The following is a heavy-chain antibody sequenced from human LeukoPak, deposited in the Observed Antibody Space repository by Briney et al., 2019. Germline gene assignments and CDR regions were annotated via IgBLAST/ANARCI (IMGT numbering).Heavy chain of an antibody. V-gene: IGHV3-30-3*01. Sequence: GGSLRLSCAASGFTFSSYAMHWVRQAPGKGLEWVAVISYDGSNKYYADSVKGRFTISRDNSKNTLYLQMNSLRAEDTAVYYCAREADGDHFDYWGQGTLVTVSS. D-gene: IGHD4-17*01. CDR2: ISYDGSNK. J-gene: IGHJ4*02. CDR3: AREADGDHFDY. CDR1: GFTFSSYA.